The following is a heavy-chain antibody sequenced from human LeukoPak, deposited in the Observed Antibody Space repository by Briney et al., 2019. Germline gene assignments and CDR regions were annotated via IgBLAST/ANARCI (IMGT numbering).Heavy chain of an antibody. CDR2: IYSGGIT. Sequence: GASLRLSCAASGFTVSSKFMHWVRQAPGKGLEWVSDIYSGGITHYADSVAGRFSIYRDNSKNTLYLHMNSLRADDTAVYYCAKDEVTSGGGLDSWGQGTLVTVSS. CDR1: GFTVSSKF. V-gene: IGHV3-53*01. CDR3: AKDEVTSGGGLDS. J-gene: IGHJ4*02. D-gene: IGHD3-16*01.